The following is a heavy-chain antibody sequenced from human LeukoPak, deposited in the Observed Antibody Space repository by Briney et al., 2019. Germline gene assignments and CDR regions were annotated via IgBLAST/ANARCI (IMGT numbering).Heavy chain of an antibody. Sequence: ASVKVSCKASGGTFSSYAISWVRQAPGQGLEWMGRIIPILGIANYAQKFQGRVTITADKSTSTAYMELSSPRSEDTAVYYCARAAYYYDSSGSETDAFDVWGQGTMVTVSS. J-gene: IGHJ3*01. D-gene: IGHD3-22*01. CDR1: GGTFSSYA. CDR2: IIPILGIA. CDR3: ARAAYYYDSSGSETDAFDV. V-gene: IGHV1-69*04.